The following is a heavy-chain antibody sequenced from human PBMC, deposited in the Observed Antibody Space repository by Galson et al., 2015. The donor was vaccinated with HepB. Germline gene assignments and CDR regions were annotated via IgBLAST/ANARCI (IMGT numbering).Heavy chain of an antibody. CDR2: ISSNGYMI. V-gene: IGHV3-48*03. D-gene: IGHD3-10*01. J-gene: IGHJ4*02. CDR3: VRDDALWSRYFDS. CDR1: GFTFGAYE. Sequence: SLRLSCAASGFTFGAYEMNWVRQAPGKGLEWISYISSNGYMIYYAESVKGRFTVSRDNARDSLYLQMNSLRVEDTAVYYCVRDDALWSRYFDSWGQGILVTVSS.